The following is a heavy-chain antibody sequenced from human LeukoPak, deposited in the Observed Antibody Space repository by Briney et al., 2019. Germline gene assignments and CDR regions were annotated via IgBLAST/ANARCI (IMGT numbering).Heavy chain of an antibody. D-gene: IGHD2-2*01. J-gene: IGHJ6*03. CDR1: GFTFSSYG. V-gene: IGHV3-30*02. Sequence: GGSLRLSCAASGFTFSSYGMHWVRQAPGKGLEWVAFIRYDGSNKYYADSVKGRFTISRDNSKNTLYLQMNSLRAEDTAVYYCARDLGDCSSGSCYPYYMDVWGKGTTVTVSS. CDR2: IRYDGSNK. CDR3: ARDLGDCSSGSCYPYYMDV.